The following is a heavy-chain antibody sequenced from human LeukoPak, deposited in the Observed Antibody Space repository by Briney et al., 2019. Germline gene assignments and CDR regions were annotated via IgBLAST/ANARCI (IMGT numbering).Heavy chain of an antibody. CDR2: IKSDGTDT. V-gene: IGHV3-74*01. CDR3: LYHDSGVTSPLESY. CDR1: GFTFSNYW. J-gene: IGHJ4*02. D-gene: IGHD3-22*01. Sequence: PGGSLRLSCAASGFTFSNYWMLWLRQAPGMELVWVSRIKSDGTDTTYADSVKGRFTISRDNAKSTLYLQMNSLRAEDTAVYYCLYHDSGVTSPLESYWGQGILVTVST.